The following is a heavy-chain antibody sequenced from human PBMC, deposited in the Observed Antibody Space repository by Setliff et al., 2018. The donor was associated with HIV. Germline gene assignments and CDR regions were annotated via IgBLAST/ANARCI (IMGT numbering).Heavy chain of an antibody. D-gene: IGHD3-10*01. V-gene: IGHV4-39*01. J-gene: IGHJ4*02. CDR2: IHYGGFF. CDR3: ARPALGIGGGSRFDN. CDR1: GGSFRSSRYY. Sequence: PSDTLSLTCTVSGGSFRSSRYYWGWIRQPPGKGLEWIGNIHYGGFFWYSPSLKSRVTISVDTSKNQFSLKLSSVTAADTAVYYCARPALGIGGGSRFDNWGQGTRVTVSS.